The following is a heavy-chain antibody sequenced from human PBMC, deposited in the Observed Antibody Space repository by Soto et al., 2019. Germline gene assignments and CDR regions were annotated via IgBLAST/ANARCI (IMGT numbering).Heavy chain of an antibody. Sequence: HPGGLRRLSCAASGFCFMSSGMHRVRQAPGKGLEWVVIISYEESNINYVLSVKRRFTNARDNSKNILYLQMNSLKPEDTALYYCAKISLDDDGSGSIPHDAFDIWGQGTMVTVSS. CDR3: AKISLDDDGSGSIPHDAFDI. D-gene: IGHD3-10*01. J-gene: IGHJ3*02. V-gene: IGHV3-30*18. CDR1: GFCFMSSG. CDR2: ISYEESNI.